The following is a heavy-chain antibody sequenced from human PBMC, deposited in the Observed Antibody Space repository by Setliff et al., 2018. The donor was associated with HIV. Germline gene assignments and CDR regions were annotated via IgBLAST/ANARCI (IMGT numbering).Heavy chain of an antibody. D-gene: IGHD6-6*01. V-gene: IGHV4-39*07. CDR3: ARVLEQVVSDY. Sequence: SETLSLTCTVSGGSMTSSNYYWGWIRRSPGRGLEWIGSISSSGSTTYHPSLRSRVTVSAATSKNQFSLKLSSVNAADTAVYYCARVLEQVVSDYWGQGTLVTVSS. J-gene: IGHJ4*02. CDR2: ISSSGST. CDR1: GGSMTSSNYY.